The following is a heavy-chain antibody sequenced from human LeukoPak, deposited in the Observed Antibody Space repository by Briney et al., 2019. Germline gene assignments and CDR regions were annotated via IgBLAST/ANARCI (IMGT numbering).Heavy chain of an antibody. CDR2: IYYSGSA. V-gene: IGHV4-31*03. J-gene: IGHJ4*02. Sequence: PSQTLSLTCTVSGGSISSGGYYWSWIRQHPGKGLEWIGYIYYSGSAYYNPSLKSRDTISVDTSENQFSLKLSSVTAADTAVYYCARVNYGSATKEDYWGQGTLVTVSS. D-gene: IGHD3-10*01. CDR1: GGSISSGGYY. CDR3: ARVNYGSATKEDY.